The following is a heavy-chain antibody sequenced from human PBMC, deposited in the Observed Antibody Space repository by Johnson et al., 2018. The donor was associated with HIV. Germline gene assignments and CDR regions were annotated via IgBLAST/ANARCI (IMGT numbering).Heavy chain of an antibody. CDR3: TTAIVIDAFDI. Sequence: VQLVESGGGVARPGGSLRLSCAASGFTFSSYWMTWVRQAPGKGLEWVGRIKRKIEGETTDYAAPVKGRFTISRDDSKNTLYLQMNSLTTEDTAVYYCTTAIVIDAFDIWGQGTMVTVSS. CDR1: GFTFSSYW. J-gene: IGHJ3*02. D-gene: IGHD3-16*02. CDR2: IKRKIEGETT. V-gene: IGHV3-15*01.